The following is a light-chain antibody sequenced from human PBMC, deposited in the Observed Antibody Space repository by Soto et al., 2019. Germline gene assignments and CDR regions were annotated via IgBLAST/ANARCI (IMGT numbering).Light chain of an antibody. Sequence: EIVLTRSPGTLSLSPGERATLSCWASQSFTDNYLAWYQQKPGQAPRLLIYDASTRATGIPDRFSGSGSGTDFTLTISRLEPEDFAVYYCQQYGSSGTFGQGTKVDIK. CDR3: QQYGSSGT. CDR1: QSFTDNY. V-gene: IGKV3-20*01. J-gene: IGKJ1*01. CDR2: DAS.